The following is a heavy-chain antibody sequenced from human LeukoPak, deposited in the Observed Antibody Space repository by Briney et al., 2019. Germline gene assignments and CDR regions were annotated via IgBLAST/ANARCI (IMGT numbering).Heavy chain of an antibody. CDR2: FYVGGAT. Sequence: GGSLRLSCAVSGXSVTNNYMSWVRQAPGKGLEWVSVFYVGGATYYADSVKGRFTISRDNSENTLYLQVKSLRAEDTAVYYCARGDGYNFFDYWGQGTLVTVSS. V-gene: IGHV3-53*01. CDR3: ARGDGYNFFDY. J-gene: IGHJ4*02. D-gene: IGHD5-24*01. CDR1: GXSVTNNY.